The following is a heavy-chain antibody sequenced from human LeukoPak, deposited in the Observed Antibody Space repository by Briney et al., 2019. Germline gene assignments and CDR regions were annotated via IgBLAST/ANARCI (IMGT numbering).Heavy chain of an antibody. Sequence: GGSLRLSCAASGFTFSSYSINWVRQAPGKGLGWVSSIDSSSSYIYYADSVKGRFTISRDNAKNSLFLQMNSLRVEDTAVYYCARPGITGTMGYGAFDIWGQGTRVTVSS. J-gene: IGHJ3*02. CDR2: IDSSSSYI. V-gene: IGHV3-21*01. CDR3: ARPGITGTMGYGAFDI. D-gene: IGHD1-7*01. CDR1: GFTFSSYS.